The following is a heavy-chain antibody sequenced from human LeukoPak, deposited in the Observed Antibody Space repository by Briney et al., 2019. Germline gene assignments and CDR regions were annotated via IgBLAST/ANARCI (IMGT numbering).Heavy chain of an antibody. CDR1: GFTFSSYS. Sequence: GGSLRLSCAASGFTFSSYSMNWVRQAPGKGLEWVSSISSSSSYIYYADSVKGRFTIARDNAKNSLFLQVSSLRAEDTAVHYCARRAGAYSHPYDYWGQGTLVTVSS. V-gene: IGHV3-21*04. D-gene: IGHD4/OR15-4a*01. CDR2: ISSSSSYI. J-gene: IGHJ4*02. CDR3: ARRAGAYSHPYDY.